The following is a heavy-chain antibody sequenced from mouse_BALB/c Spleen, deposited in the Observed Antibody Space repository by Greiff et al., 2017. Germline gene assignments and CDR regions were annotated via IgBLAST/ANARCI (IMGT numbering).Heavy chain of an antibody. J-gene: IGHJ2*01. Sequence: EVQLVESGGGLVQPGGSRKLSCAASGFTFSSFGMHWVRQAPEKGLEWVAYISSGSSTIYYADTVKGRFTISRDNPKNTLFLQMTSLRSEDTAMYYCARCYYGNYIDYWGQGTTLPVSS. CDR2: ISSGSSTI. D-gene: IGHD2-1*01. CDR3: ARCYYGNYIDY. CDR1: GFTFSSFG. V-gene: IGHV5-17*02.